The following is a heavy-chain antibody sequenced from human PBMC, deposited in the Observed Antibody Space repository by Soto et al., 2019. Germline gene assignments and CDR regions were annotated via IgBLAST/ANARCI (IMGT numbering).Heavy chain of an antibody. CDR3: AGERDLSSSQYDSFDL. CDR2: IATGGDRT. Sequence: EEQLVESGGDLVQPGGSLRLSCKSSGFALNTYDLNWVRQAPGKDLEWISHIATGGDRTYYSDSVKGLFTISRDNARNSLYLQMNSLSDEDTALYYCAGERDLSSSQYDSFDLWGQGTLVTVSS. V-gene: IGHV3-48*03. CDR1: GFALNTYD. D-gene: IGHD2-21*01. J-gene: IGHJ3*01.